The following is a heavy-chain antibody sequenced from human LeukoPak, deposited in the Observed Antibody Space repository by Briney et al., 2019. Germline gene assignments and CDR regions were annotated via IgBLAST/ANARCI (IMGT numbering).Heavy chain of an antibody. CDR1: GGSISSYY. V-gene: IGHV4-59*08. D-gene: IGHD3-9*01. CDR3: ASGAPRGPLKHYYFDY. Sequence: ASETLSLTCTVSGGSISSYYWSWIRQPPGKGLEWIGYIYYSGSTNYNPSLKSRVTISVDTSKNQFSLKLSSVTAADTAVYYCASGAPRGPLKHYYFDYWGQGTLVTVSS. CDR2: IYYSGST. J-gene: IGHJ4*02.